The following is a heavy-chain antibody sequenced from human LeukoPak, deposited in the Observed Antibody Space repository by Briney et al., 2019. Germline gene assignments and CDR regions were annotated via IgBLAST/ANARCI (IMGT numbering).Heavy chain of an antibody. D-gene: IGHD3-10*01. CDR1: GGSISSYY. CDR3: AKHLGSHNFDY. CDR2: IYTSGST. J-gene: IGHJ4*02. V-gene: IGHV4-4*07. Sequence: SETLSLTCTVSGGSISSYYWSWIRQPAGKGLEWLGRIYTSGSTNYNPSLKSRFTMSVDTSKNQSSLKLTSVTAADTAVYYCAKHLGSHNFDYWGQGTLVTVSS.